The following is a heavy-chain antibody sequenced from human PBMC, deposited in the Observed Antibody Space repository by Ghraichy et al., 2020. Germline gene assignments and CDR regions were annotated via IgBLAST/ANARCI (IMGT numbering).Heavy chain of an antibody. J-gene: IGHJ3*02. CDR3: ARDRKEDGAFDI. CDR2: ISSSGSTI. V-gene: IGHV3-48*03. Sequence: GGSLRLSCAASGFTFSSYEMNWVRQAPGKGLEWVSYISSSGSTIYYADSVKGRFTISRDNAKNSLYLQMNSLRAEDTAVYYCARDRKEDGAFDIWGQGTMVTVSS. D-gene: IGHD2-15*01. CDR1: GFTFSSYE.